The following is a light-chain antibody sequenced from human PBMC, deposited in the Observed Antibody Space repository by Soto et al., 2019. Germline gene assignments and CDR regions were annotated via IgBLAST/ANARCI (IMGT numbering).Light chain of an antibody. Sequence: DIVLTQSPATLSLSAGERATLSCRASQSVSSSYVAWYQQKPGQAPRLLIYGASSRAAGIPARFSGSGSGTEFTLTITSLQSEDFAVYYCQQFHNWPRTFGQGTKVDIK. CDR1: QSVSSS. CDR3: QQFHNWPRT. CDR2: GAS. V-gene: IGKV3-15*01. J-gene: IGKJ1*01.